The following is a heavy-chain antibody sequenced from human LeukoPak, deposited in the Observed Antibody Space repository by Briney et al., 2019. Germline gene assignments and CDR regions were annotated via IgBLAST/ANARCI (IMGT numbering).Heavy chain of an antibody. CDR2: INPNSGGT. CDR3: ARGGDIVVVESWFDP. D-gene: IGHD2-2*01. V-gene: IGHV1-2*02. J-gene: IGHJ5*02. CDR1: GYTFTSYY. Sequence: ASVKVSCKASGYTFTSYYMHWVRQAPGQGLEWMGWINPNSGGTNYAQKFQGRVTMTRDTSISTAYMELSRLRSDDTAVYYCARGGDIVVVESWFDPWGQGTLVTVSS.